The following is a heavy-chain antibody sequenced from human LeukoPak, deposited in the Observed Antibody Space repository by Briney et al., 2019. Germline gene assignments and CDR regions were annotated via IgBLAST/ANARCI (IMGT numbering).Heavy chain of an antibody. J-gene: IGHJ4*02. CDR2: IYTSGST. CDR1: GGSISSGRYY. CDR3: ARSNPLYKYYLDY. D-gene: IGHD3-16*01. V-gene: IGHV4-61*02. Sequence: SETLSLTCSVSGGSISSGRYYWNWIRQPAGKGLEWIGRIYTSGSTDYNPSLKSRVTISVDTSKKQFSLKLSSAAAADTAVYYCARSNPLYKYYLDYWGQGTLVTVSS.